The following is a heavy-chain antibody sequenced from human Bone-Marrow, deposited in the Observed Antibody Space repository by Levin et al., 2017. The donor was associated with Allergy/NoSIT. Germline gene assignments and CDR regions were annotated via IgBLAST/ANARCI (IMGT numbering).Heavy chain of an antibody. D-gene: IGHD5-18*01. CDR3: ARERGWIQLWSTPYYFDF. J-gene: IGHJ4*02. V-gene: IGHV3-7*01. Sequence: GGSLRLSCAASGFTSSSYWMSWVRQAPGKGLEWVANIKQDGSVKYYVDSVKGRFTISRDNAKNSLYLQMNSLRAEDTAVYYCARERGWIQLWSTPYYFDFWGQGTLVTVSS. CDR2: IKQDGSVK. CDR1: GFTSSSYW.